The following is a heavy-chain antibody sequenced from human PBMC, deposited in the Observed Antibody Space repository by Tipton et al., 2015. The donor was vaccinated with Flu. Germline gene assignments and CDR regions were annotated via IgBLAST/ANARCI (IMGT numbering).Heavy chain of an antibody. V-gene: IGHV1-2*02. CDR1: GYTFTGYY. CDR3: ATGYSSGWYPFDY. CDR2: INPNSGGT. Sequence: QLVQSGAEVKKPGAPVKVSCKASGYTFTGYYMHWVRRAPGQGLEWMGWINPNSGGTNYAQKFQGRVTMTRDTSISTAYMELSRLRSDDTAVYYCATGYSSGWYPFDYWGQGTLVTVSS. D-gene: IGHD6-19*01. J-gene: IGHJ4*02.